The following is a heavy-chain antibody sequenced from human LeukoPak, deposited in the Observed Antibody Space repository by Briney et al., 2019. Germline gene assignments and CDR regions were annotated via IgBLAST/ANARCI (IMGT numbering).Heavy chain of an antibody. CDR2: ISSSSSTI. CDR1: GFTFSSYS. CDR3: ARDWDAILEWLSPMPFDY. V-gene: IGHV3-48*01. D-gene: IGHD3-3*01. J-gene: IGHJ4*02. Sequence: GGSLRLSCAASGFTFSSYSMNWVRQAPGKGLEWVSYISSSSSTIYYADSVKGRFTISRDNAKNSLYLQMNGLRAEDTAVYYCARDWDAILEWLSPMPFDYWGQGTLVTVSS.